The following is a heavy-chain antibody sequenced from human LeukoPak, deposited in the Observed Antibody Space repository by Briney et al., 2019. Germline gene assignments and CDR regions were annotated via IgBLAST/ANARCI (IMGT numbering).Heavy chain of an antibody. D-gene: IGHD2-2*01. J-gene: IGHJ3*02. V-gene: IGHV4-34*01. CDR3: AREDPGWYCSSTSCYGRAFDI. Sequence: SETLSLTCAVYGGSFSGYYWSWIRQPPGKGLEWIGEINHSGSTNYNPSLKSRVTISVDTSKNQFSLKLSSVTAADTAVYYCAREDPGWYCSSTSCYGRAFDIWGQGTMVTVSS. CDR2: INHSGST. CDR1: GGSFSGYY.